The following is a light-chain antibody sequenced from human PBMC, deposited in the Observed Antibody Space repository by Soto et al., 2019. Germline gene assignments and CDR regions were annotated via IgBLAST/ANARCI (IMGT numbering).Light chain of an antibody. CDR1: QSINNW. Sequence: DIQMTQSPSTLSASVGDRVTITCRASQSINNWLAWYQQKPGKAPNLLIYDDSNMKSGVPSRFSGSGSGTECTLTISKLQPYEFATYYCQPYNLYYTSGQGTKREIK. V-gene: IGKV1-5*01. J-gene: IGKJ2*01. CDR2: DDS. CDR3: QPYNLYYT.